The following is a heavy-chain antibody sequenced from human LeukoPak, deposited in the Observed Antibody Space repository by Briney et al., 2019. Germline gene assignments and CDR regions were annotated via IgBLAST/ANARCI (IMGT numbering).Heavy chain of an antibody. CDR2: ISSSSSTI. CDR1: GFTFSSYS. CDR3: ASNPPRSGYFSLLGTYYYMDV. Sequence: GGSLRLSCAASGFTFSSYSMNWVRQAPGKGLEWVSYISSSSSTIYYADSVKGRFTISRDNAKNSLYLQMNSLRAEDTAVYYCASNPPRSGYFSLLGTYYYMDVWGKGTTVTVSS. J-gene: IGHJ6*03. V-gene: IGHV3-48*04. D-gene: IGHD3-3*01.